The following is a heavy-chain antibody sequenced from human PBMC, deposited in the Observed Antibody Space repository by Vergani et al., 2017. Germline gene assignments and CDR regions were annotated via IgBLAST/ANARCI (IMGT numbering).Heavy chain of an antibody. CDR2: ISSSSSYI. J-gene: IGHJ4*02. D-gene: IGHD3-10*01. CDR3: ARAGVGSEPEDIDY. V-gene: IGHV3-21*01. CDR1: GFTFSSYA. Sequence: EVQLVESGGGLVQPGGSLRLSCAASGFTFSSYAMSWVRQAPGKGLGWVSSISSSSSYIYYADSVKGRFTISRDNAKNSLYLQMNSLRAEDTAVYYCARAGVGSEPEDIDYGGQGTLVTVSS.